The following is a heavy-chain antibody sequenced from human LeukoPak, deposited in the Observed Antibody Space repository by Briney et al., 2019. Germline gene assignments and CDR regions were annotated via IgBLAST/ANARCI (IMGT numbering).Heavy chain of an antibody. Sequence: GGSLRLSCAASGFTFSSYAMSWVRQAPGKGLEWVSAISGSGGITYYADSVKGRFTISNNNSKNPLYLQMHSLRAEDTAVYYCAKVEIYSKSLVPANDGMDVWGQGTTVTVSS. D-gene: IGHD6-19*01. CDR3: AKVEIYSKSLVPANDGMDV. CDR1: GFTFSSYA. J-gene: IGHJ6*02. V-gene: IGHV3-23*01. CDR2: ISGSGGIT.